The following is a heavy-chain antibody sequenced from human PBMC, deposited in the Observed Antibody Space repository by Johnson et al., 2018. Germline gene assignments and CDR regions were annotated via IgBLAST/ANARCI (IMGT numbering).Heavy chain of an antibody. CDR1: GFTVSSDY. Sequence: EVQLLESGGGLVQPGGSLRLSCAASGFTVSSDYMNWVRQAPGKGLEWVSVIYSVGSTYYADSVKGRITISRDISKNTLYLQMNSLGVEDTAVYFCARATRGAFDIWGQGTLVTVSS. J-gene: IGHJ3*02. CDR2: IYSVGST. V-gene: IGHV3-66*02. CDR3: ARATRGAFDI. D-gene: IGHD5-12*01.